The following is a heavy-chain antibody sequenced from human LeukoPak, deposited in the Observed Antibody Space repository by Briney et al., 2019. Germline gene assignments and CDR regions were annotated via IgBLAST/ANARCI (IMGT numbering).Heavy chain of an antibody. V-gene: IGHV3-53*01. CDR1: GFPASSNT. CDR2: IYSGGST. D-gene: IGHD6-19*01. Sequence: GGPLGPSGEAPGFPASSNTMSWARRLQGKGLEWVSVIYSGGSTYYADSVKGRFTISRDNSKNTLYLQMNSLRAEDTAVYYCARVGSGWYFSYWGQGTLVTVSS. J-gene: IGHJ4*02. CDR3: ARVGSGWYFSY.